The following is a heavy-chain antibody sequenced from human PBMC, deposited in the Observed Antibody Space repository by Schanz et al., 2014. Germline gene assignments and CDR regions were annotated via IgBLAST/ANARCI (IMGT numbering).Heavy chain of an antibody. D-gene: IGHD3-16*01. CDR3: VRVPSRDVSFDL. Sequence: QVQLVQSGAEVKKPGSSVKVSCKASRSTFSSYTISWVRQARGQGLEWVGRFIPILDVGNYAQQFQGRVTFTADKSTSTAYMELRSLRSDDTAHYYCVRVPSRDVSFDLWGRGTLVTVSS. V-gene: IGHV1-69*02. CDR2: FIPILDVG. CDR1: RSTFSSYT. J-gene: IGHJ2*01.